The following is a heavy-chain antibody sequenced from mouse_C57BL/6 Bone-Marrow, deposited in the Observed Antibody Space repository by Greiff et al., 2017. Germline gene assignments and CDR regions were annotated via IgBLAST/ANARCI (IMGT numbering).Heavy chain of an antibody. CDR1: GFTFSDYG. CDR3: ARYYYGSRGYAMDY. V-gene: IGHV5-17*01. J-gene: IGHJ4*01. Sequence: DVKLVESGGGLVKPGGSLKLSCAASGFTFSDYGMHWVRQAPEKGLEWVAYISSGSSTIYYADTVKGRFTISRENAKNTLFLQMTSLRSEDTAMYYCARYYYGSRGYAMDYWGQGTSVTVSS. D-gene: IGHD1-1*01. CDR2: ISSGSSTI.